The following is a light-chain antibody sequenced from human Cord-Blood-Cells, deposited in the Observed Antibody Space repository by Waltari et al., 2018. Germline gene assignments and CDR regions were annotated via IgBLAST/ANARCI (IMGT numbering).Light chain of an antibody. V-gene: IGLV2-14*01. CDR1: SSDVGGYNY. CDR2: DVS. J-gene: IGLJ1*01. Sequence: QSALTQPASVSGSPGQSITISCTGTSSDVGGYNYVSWYQQNPGKAPKLMMYDVSNRPLVVSNRFSGSKSGNTASLTISGLQAENEADYYCSSYTSSSTPYVFGAGTKVTVL. CDR3: SSYTSSSTPYV.